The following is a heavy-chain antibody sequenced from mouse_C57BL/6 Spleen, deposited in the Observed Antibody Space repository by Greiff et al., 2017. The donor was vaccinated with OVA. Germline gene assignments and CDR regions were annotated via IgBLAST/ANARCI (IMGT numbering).Heavy chain of an antibody. CDR1: GFTFSDYG. J-gene: IGHJ4*01. CDR2: ISSGSSTI. CDR3: ARHGNYYAMDY. V-gene: IGHV5-17*01. Sequence: EVHLVESGGGLVKPGGSLKLSCAASGFTFSDYGMHWVRQAPEKGLEWVAYISSGSSTIYYADTVKGRFTISRDNAKNTLFLQMTSLRSEDTAMYYCARHGNYYAMDYWGQGTSVTVSS.